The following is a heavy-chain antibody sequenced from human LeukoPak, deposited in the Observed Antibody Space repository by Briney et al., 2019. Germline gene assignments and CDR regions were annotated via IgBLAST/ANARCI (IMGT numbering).Heavy chain of an antibody. CDR1: GFTFSSYS. CDR3: TGYDFWSGYFAKDF. D-gene: IGHD3-3*01. J-gene: IGHJ4*02. CDR2: ISSSSSYI. Sequence: GGSLRLSCAASGFTFSSYSMNWVRQAPGKGLEWVSSISSSSSYIYYADSVKGRFTISRDNAKNSLYLQMNSLRAEDTAVYYCTGYDFWSGYFAKDFWGQGTLVTVSS. V-gene: IGHV3-21*01.